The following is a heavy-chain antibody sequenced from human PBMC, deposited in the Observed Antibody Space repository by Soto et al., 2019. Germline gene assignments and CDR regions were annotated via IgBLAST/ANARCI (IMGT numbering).Heavy chain of an antibody. CDR2: IIPIFSSR. D-gene: IGHD3-16*01. CDR3: ARGETYLGV. V-gene: IGHV1-69*01. CDR1: RDTFNKYA. J-gene: IGHJ6*02. Sequence: QVQLVQSGAAVTKPGSSVKVSCKTSRDTFNKYAFNWVRQAPGQGLEWLGWIIPIFSSRNYAEKFQGRVTITADDSTRTAYMELRSRRFEDTAVYDCARGETYLGVWGQGTTVTVSS.